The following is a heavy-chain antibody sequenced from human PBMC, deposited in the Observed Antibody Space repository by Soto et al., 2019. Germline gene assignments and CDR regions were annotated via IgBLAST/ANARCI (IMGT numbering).Heavy chain of an antibody. J-gene: IGHJ6*02. V-gene: IGHV1-2*02. D-gene: IGHD5-12*01. CDR2: INPNSGGT. CDR1: GYTFTGYY. Sequence: QVQLVQSGAEVKKPGASVKVSCKASGYTFTGYYMHWVRQAPGQGLEWMGWINPNSGGTNYAQKFQGRVTMTRDTSISTAYMELSRLRSDDTAVYYCAREGTGYGHHYYYYGMDVWGQGTTVTVSS. CDR3: AREGTGYGHHYYYYGMDV.